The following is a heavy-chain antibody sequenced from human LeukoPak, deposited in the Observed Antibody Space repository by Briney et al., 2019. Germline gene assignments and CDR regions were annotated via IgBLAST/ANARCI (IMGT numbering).Heavy chain of an antibody. CDR1: GVSISSSNSY. D-gene: IGHD3-16*01. CDR3: ARESGSYLWRSWLNP. Sequence: SETLSLTCTVSGVSISSSNSYWGWIRQPPGKGLEWIGSIYYSGNTYYNASLKSQVSISIDTSKNQFSLRLTSVTAADTAVYYCARESGSYLWRSWLNPWGQGTLVTVSS. CDR2: IYYSGNT. J-gene: IGHJ5*02. V-gene: IGHV4-39*02.